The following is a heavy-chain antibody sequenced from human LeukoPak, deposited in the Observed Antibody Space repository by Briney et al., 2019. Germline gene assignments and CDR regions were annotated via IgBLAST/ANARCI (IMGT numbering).Heavy chain of an antibody. D-gene: IGHD3-22*01. Sequence: PGGSLRLSCAASGFTFSSYAMGWVRQAPGKGLEWVSAISGSGGSTYYADSVKGRFTISRDNSKDTLYLQMNSLRAEDTAVYYCAKVRYYYDSSGPPFDPWGQGTLVTVSS. V-gene: IGHV3-23*01. CDR1: GFTFSSYA. CDR3: AKVRYYYDSSGPPFDP. J-gene: IGHJ5*02. CDR2: ISGSGGST.